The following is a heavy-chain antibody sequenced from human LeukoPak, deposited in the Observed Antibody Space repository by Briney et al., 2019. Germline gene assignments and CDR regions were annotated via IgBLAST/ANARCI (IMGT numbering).Heavy chain of an antibody. CDR1: GFTFSDYY. Sequence: PGGSLRLSCAASGFTFSDYYMSWIRQAPGKGLEWVSSISSSSSYIYYADSVKGRFTISRDNAKNSLYLQMNSLRAEDTAVYYCAREAAAAVDYWGQGTLVTVSS. CDR2: ISSSSSYI. D-gene: IGHD6-13*01. J-gene: IGHJ4*02. V-gene: IGHV3-11*06. CDR3: AREAAAAVDY.